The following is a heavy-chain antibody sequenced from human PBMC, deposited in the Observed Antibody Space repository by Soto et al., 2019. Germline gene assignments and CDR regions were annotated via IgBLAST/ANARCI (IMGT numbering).Heavy chain of an antibody. J-gene: IGHJ4*02. CDR2: ISGSGGST. CDR3: AKDYPLIDSGYAPIDY. V-gene: IGHV3-23*01. CDR1: GFTFSSYA. D-gene: IGHD5-12*01. Sequence: GGSLRLSCAASGFTFSSYAMSWVRQAPGKGLEWVSAISGSGGSTYYADSVKGRFTISRDNSKNTLYLQMNSLRAEDTAVYYCAKDYPLIDSGYAPIDYWGQGTLVTVSS.